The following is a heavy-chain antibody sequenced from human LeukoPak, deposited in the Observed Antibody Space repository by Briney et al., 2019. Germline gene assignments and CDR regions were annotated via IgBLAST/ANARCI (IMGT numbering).Heavy chain of an antibody. CDR3: AKDSRITMIVVVITLDAFDI. CDR2: ISGSGGST. CDR1: GFTFSSYW. J-gene: IGHJ3*02. D-gene: IGHD3-22*01. V-gene: IGHV3-23*01. Sequence: PGGSLRLSCAASGFTFSSYWMSWVRQAPGKGLEWVSAISGSGGSTYYADSVKGRFTISRDNSKNTLYLQMNSLRAEDTAVYYCAKDSRITMIVVVITLDAFDIWGQGTMVTVSS.